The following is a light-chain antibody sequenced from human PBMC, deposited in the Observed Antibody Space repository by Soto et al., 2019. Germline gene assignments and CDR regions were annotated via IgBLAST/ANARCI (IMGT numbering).Light chain of an antibody. V-gene: IGKV3-11*01. J-gene: IGKJ5*01. CDR1: QSVSRY. Sequence: EIVLTQSPASLSLSPGERATLSCRASQSVSRYLAWYQQKPGQAPRLLIYDASNRATGIPDRFSGSGSGTDFTLTISSLEPEDFAVYYCQQRDSWPPAFGQGTRLEIK. CDR3: QQRDSWPPA. CDR2: DAS.